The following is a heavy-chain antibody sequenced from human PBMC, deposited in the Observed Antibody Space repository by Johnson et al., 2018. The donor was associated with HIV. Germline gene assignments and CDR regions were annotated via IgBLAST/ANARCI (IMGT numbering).Heavy chain of an antibody. D-gene: IGHD6-6*01. CDR3: ARGGRKQLACDAFDI. J-gene: IGHJ3*02. V-gene: IGHV3-33*01. Sequence: QVQLVESGGGVVQPGRSLRLSCAASGFTFSNYGMHWVRQTPGKGLEWVAVIWYDGSNKYYADSVKGRFTISRDNSKNTLYLQMNSLRAEDTALYYCARGGRKQLACDAFDIWGQGTMVTVSS. CDR2: IWYDGSNK. CDR1: GFTFSNYG.